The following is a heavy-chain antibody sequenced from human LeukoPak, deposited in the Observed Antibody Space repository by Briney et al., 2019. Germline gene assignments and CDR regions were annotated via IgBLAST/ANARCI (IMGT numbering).Heavy chain of an antibody. CDR2: IYYSGST. D-gene: IGHD3-10*01. V-gene: IGHV4-39*01. CDR1: GGSISSSSYY. J-gene: IGHJ4*02. Sequence: SETLSLTCTVSGGSISSSSYYWGWIRQPPGKGLEWIGSIYYSGSTYYNPSLKSRVTISVDTSKNQFSLKLSSVTAADTAVYYCARHEYLTSSGISFDYWGQGTLVTVSS. CDR3: ARHEYLTSSGISFDY.